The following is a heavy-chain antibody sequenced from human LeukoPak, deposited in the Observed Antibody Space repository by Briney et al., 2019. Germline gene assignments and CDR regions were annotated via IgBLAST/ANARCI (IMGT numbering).Heavy chain of an antibody. CDR1: GFTFSNYW. V-gene: IGHV3-7*04. CDR3: ARDQWRLFDY. D-gene: IGHD2-21*02. Sequence: GESLRLSCAASGFTFSNYWMTWVRQAPGKGLEWVANIKEDGSDKYYVDPVKDRFTISRDNAKNSLYLQMNSLRVEDTAVYFCARDQWRLFDYWGQGTLVAVSS. CDR2: IKEDGSDK. J-gene: IGHJ4*02.